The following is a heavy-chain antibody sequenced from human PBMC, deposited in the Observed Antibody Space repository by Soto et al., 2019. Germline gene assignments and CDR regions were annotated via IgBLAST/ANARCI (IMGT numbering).Heavy chain of an antibody. CDR1: GFTFGGYW. V-gene: IGHV3-74*01. Sequence: GGSLRLSCAASGFTFGGYWMHWVRQAPGKGLVWVSRIDGDGSRTNYADSVKGRFTISRDNAKNTLYLQMNSLRAEDTAVYYCARELASYNDYWGQGTLVTVSS. CDR3: ARELASYNDY. CDR2: IDGDGSRT. J-gene: IGHJ4*02. D-gene: IGHD1-1*01.